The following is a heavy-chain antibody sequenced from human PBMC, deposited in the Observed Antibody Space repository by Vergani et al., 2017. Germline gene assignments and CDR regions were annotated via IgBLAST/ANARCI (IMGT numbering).Heavy chain of an antibody. V-gene: IGHV4-59*12. CDR2: IYYSGST. Sequence: QVQLQESGPGLVKPSETLSLTCTVSGGSISSYYWSWIRQPPGKGLEWIGYIYYSGSTNYNPSLKSRVTISVDTSKNPFSLKLSSVTAADTAVYYCARELDSSSWKPVYFDDWGQGTLVTVSA. CDR1: GGSISSYY. D-gene: IGHD6-13*01. CDR3: ARELDSSSWKPVYFDD. J-gene: IGHJ4*02.